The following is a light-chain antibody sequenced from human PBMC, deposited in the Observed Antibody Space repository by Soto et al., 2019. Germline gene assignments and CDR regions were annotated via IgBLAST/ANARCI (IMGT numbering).Light chain of an antibody. CDR1: SSDVGGYNY. J-gene: IGLJ2*01. CDR3: SSYTSISTVV. V-gene: IGLV2-14*01. Sequence: QSALTQPASVSGSPGQSITISCTGTSSDVGGYNYVSWYQQHPGKAPKLMIYEVSNRPSGVSNRFSGSKSGNTASLTISGLQAEDEADYCCSSYTSISTVVFGGGTKLTVL. CDR2: EVS.